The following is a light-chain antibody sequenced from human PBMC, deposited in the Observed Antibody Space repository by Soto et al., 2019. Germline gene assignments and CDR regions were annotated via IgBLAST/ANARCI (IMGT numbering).Light chain of an antibody. V-gene: IGLV2-8*01. CDR1: SSDVGFYNF. J-gene: IGLJ1*01. CDR2: EVT. Sequence: QSALTQPPSASGSPGQSLTISCTGTSSDVGFYNFVSWYQQRPGKAPKLVIYEVTKRPSGVPDRFSGSKSGSTASLTVSGLQADDEADYYCASYVGATTYVFGSGTKQTVL. CDR3: ASYVGATTYV.